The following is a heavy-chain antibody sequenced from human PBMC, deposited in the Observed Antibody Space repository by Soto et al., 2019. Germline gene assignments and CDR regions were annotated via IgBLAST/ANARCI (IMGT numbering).Heavy chain of an antibody. Sequence: PGGSLRLSCAASGFTFSDYYMSWIRQAPGKGLEWISYISGSSSYIYYADSVKGRFTISRDNAKNSLYLQMNSLRAEDTAVYYCARDPGYYDILTGTSPFSDAFDIWGQGTMVTVSS. CDR2: ISGSSSYI. V-gene: IGHV3-11*06. D-gene: IGHD3-9*01. J-gene: IGHJ3*02. CDR1: GFTFSDYY. CDR3: ARDPGYYDILTGTSPFSDAFDI.